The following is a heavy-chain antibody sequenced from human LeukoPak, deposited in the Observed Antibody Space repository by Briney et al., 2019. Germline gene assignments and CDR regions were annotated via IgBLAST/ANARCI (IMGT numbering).Heavy chain of an antibody. V-gene: IGHV4-4*02. CDR2: IYHSGST. D-gene: IGHD2-15*01. CDR1: GGSISSSNW. Sequence: PSETLSLTCAVSGGSISSSNWWSWVRQPPGKGLEWIGEIYHSGSTNYNPSLKSRVTISVDKSKNQFSLKLSSVTAADTAVYYCARGCSGGSCYYFDYWGQGTLVTVSS. CDR3: ARGCSGGSCYYFDY. J-gene: IGHJ4*02.